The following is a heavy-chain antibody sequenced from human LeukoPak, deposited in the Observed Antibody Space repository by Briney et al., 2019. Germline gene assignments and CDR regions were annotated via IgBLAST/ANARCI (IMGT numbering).Heavy chain of an antibody. CDR3: ARGVEQWLAFNWFDP. J-gene: IGHJ5*02. CDR1: GYSFTSYW. V-gene: IGHV5-51*01. CDR2: IYPGDSDT. Sequence: GESLKISCKGSGYSFTSYWIGWVRQMPGKGLEWMGIIYPGDSDTRYSPSFQGQVAISADKSISTAYLQWSSLKASDTAMYYCARGVEQWLAFNWFDPWGQGTLVTVSS. D-gene: IGHD6-19*01.